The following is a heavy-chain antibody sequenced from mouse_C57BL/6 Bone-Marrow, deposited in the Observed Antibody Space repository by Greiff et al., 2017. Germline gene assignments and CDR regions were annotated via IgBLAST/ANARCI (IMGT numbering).Heavy chain of an antibody. CDR1: GYTFTSYW. V-gene: IGHV1-74*01. CDR3: AIGALYYSSFAY. CDR2: IHPSDSDT. D-gene: IGHD2-5*01. J-gene: IGHJ3*01. Sequence: VQLQQSGAELVKPGASVKVSCKASGYTFTSYWMHWVKQRPGQGLEWIGRIHPSDSDTNYNQKFKGKATLTVDKSSSTAYMQLSSLTSEDSAVDYYAIGALYYSSFAYWGQGTLVTVSA.